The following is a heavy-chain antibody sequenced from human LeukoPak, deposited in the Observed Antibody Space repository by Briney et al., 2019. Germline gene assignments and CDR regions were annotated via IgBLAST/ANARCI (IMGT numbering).Heavy chain of an antibody. CDR1: GGTFSSYA. V-gene: IGHV1-69*13. Sequence: GASVKVSCKASGGTFSSYAISWVRQAPGQGLEWMGGIIPIFGTANYAQKFQGRVTITADESTSTAYTELSSLRSEDTAVYYCARVITIPGAFDIWGQGTMVTVSS. J-gene: IGHJ3*02. D-gene: IGHD3-3*01. CDR3: ARVITIPGAFDI. CDR2: IIPIFGTA.